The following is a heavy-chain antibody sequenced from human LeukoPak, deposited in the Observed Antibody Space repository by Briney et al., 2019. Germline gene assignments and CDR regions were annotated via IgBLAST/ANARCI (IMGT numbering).Heavy chain of an antibody. CDR1: GFTFDDYG. Sequence: PGGSLRLSCAASGFTFDDYGMSWVRQAPGKGLKWVSGINWNGDSADYADSVKGRFTISRDNAKNSLYLQMNSLRAEDTAVYYCAKDRSGSYYFDSWGQGTLVTVSS. CDR3: AKDRSGSYYFDS. J-gene: IGHJ4*02. V-gene: IGHV3-20*04. D-gene: IGHD1-26*01. CDR2: INWNGDSA.